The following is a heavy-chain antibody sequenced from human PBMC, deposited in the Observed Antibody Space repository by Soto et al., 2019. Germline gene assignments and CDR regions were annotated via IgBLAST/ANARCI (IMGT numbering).Heavy chain of an antibody. D-gene: IGHD3-10*01. Sequence: SETLSLTCAVYGGSFSGYYWSWIRQPPGKGLEWIGEINHSGSTNYNPSLKSRVTISVDTSKNQFSLKLSSVTAADTAVYYCARAMYYYGSGSYPNYYYYGMDVWGQGTTVTVSS. V-gene: IGHV4-34*01. J-gene: IGHJ6*02. CDR2: INHSGST. CDR1: GGSFSGYY. CDR3: ARAMYYYGSGSYPNYYYYGMDV.